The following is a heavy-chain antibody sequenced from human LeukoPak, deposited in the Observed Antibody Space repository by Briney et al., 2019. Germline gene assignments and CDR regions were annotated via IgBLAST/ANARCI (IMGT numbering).Heavy chain of an antibody. J-gene: IGHJ5*02. V-gene: IGHV3-53*01. CDR1: GFSVSSNY. CDR3: AKGNLGKCSTTTCYTVP. CDR2: IYSAGSGGST. D-gene: IGHD2-2*02. Sequence: GGSLRLSCAASGFSVSSNYMSWVRQAPGKGLEWVSVIYSAGSGGSTFYADSVRGRFTISRDSSKNTLYLQMNSLRAEDTAVFYCAKGNLGKCSTTTCYTVPWGQGTLVTVSS.